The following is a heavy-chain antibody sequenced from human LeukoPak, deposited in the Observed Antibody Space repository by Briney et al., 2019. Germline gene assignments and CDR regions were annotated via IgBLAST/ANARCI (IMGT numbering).Heavy chain of an antibody. Sequence: GGSLRLSCAASGFTFSSYDMHWVRQVIGEGVQWVSGIGTAADPYYVGSVKGRFTISREDAKNSLYLQMNNLRAGDTAVYYCARASACGAPSCNLHLGFYYGFDVWGQGTTVTVSS. V-gene: IGHV3-13*05. CDR1: GFTFSSYD. D-gene: IGHD2-21*01. CDR2: IGTAADP. J-gene: IGHJ6*02. CDR3: ARASACGAPSCNLHLGFYYGFDV.